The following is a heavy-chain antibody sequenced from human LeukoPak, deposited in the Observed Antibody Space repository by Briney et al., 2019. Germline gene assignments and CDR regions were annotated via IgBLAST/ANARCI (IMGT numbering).Heavy chain of an antibody. J-gene: IGHJ4*02. CDR1: GFIFSSYA. V-gene: IGHV3-23*01. Sequence: PGGSLRLSCAASGFIFSSYAMSWVRQAPGKGLEWVSAISGSGVSTYYADSVKGRFTISRDNSRNTLYLQMNSLRVEDTAVYYCAKDRGLTTVSLDYWGQGTLVTVSS. CDR3: AKDRGLTTVSLDY. CDR2: ISGSGVST. D-gene: IGHD4-11*01.